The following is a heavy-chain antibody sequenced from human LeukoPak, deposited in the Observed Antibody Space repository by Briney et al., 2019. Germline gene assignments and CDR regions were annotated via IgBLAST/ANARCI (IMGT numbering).Heavy chain of an antibody. CDR3: ARDVSSGNDAFDI. V-gene: IGHV4-59*01. D-gene: IGHD6-19*01. CDR2: IYYSGST. Sequence: SDTLSLTCTVSGGSISSYYWSWIRQPPGQGMEWIGYIYYSGSTNYNPSLKSRVTISVDTSKNQFSLKLSSVTAADTAVYYCARDVSSGNDAFDIWGQGTMVTVSS. J-gene: IGHJ3*02. CDR1: GGSISSYY.